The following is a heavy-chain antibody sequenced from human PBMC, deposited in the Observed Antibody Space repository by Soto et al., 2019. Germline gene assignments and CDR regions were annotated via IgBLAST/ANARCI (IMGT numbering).Heavy chain of an antibody. Sequence: PSETLSLTCTVSGDSISSGVYHWSWIRQHPGKGLEWIGYIYYIGSTYYNPSLKSRVTISVDTSKNQFSLKLSSVTAADTAVYYCARGKNWFDPWGQGTMVTV. V-gene: IGHV4-31*03. J-gene: IGHJ5*02. CDR1: GDSISSGVYH. CDR3: ARGKNWFDP. CDR2: IYYIGST.